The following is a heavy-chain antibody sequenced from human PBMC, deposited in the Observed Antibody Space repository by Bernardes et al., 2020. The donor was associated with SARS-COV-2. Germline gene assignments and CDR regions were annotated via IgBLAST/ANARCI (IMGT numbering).Heavy chain of an antibody. V-gene: IGHV3-74*01. CDR3: TRGPISGYGSFGV. D-gene: IGHD3-22*01. CDR2: INSAGGTT. J-gene: IGHJ4*02. CDR1: GFSFSDHW. Sequence: GGSLRLSCEASGFSFSDHWMHWVRQAPGKGLVWVARINSAGGTTNYADSVKGRFTISRDNAKNTLYLQMSSLSAEDTAVYYCTRGPISGYGSFGVWGQGTPVTVSS.